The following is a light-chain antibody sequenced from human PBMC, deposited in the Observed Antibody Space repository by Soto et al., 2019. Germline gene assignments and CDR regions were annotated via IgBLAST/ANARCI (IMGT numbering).Light chain of an antibody. CDR3: AAWDDKLSGRV. CDR2: SNN. V-gene: IGLV1-47*02. CDR1: RSNIGTNY. J-gene: IGLJ3*02. Sequence: QSVLTQPPSASGTPGQRVAISCSGSRSNIGTNYVYWYQQLPGTAPKLLIYSNNQRPSGVPDRFSGSKSGTSASLAISGLRSEDEADYYCAAWDDKLSGRVFGGGTKLTVL.